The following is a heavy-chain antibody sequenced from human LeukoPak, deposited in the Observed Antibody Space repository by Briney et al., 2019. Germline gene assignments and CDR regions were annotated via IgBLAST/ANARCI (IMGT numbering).Heavy chain of an antibody. V-gene: IGHV3-21*01. D-gene: IGHD3-9*01. CDR2: ITSGGDYI. J-gene: IGHJ4*02. CDR1: GFTFNTFN. CDR3: ARGHYDVLAASYKWTPDY. Sequence: GGSLRLSCAASGFTFNTFNMNWVRQAPGKGLEWATSITSGGDYIYYADSVKGRFTTSRDNAKNSLSLQLNSLRVEDTAVYYCARGHYDVLAASYKWTPDYWGQGTLVTVSS.